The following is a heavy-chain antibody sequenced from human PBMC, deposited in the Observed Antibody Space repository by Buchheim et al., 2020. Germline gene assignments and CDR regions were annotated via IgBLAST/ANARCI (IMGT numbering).Heavy chain of an antibody. J-gene: IGHJ6*02. V-gene: IGHV3-23*01. Sequence: EVQLLESGGGLVQPGGSLRLSCAASGFTFSSYAMSWVRQAPGKGLEWVSAISGSGGSTYYADSVKGRCTISRDNSKNTLYLKMNSLRAEDTAVYYCAKVFAGSGSYYIDYYYGMDVWGQGTT. CDR3: AKVFAGSGSYYIDYYYGMDV. CDR2: ISGSGGST. CDR1: GFTFSSYA. D-gene: IGHD3-10*01.